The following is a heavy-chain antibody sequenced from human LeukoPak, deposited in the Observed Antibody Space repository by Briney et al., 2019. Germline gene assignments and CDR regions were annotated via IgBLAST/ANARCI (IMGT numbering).Heavy chain of an antibody. CDR2: IFYTGST. D-gene: IGHD5-18*01. V-gene: IGHV4-39*01. J-gene: IGHJ4*02. Sequence: SETLYLTCTVSGGSLSSGRYYWGWIRQPPGKGLEWIGSIFYTGSTYYNPSLKSRVTMSVDTSKNQFSLKLTSVTAADTAVYYCARHTGYSYGLIDYWGQGALVTVSS. CDR3: ARHTGYSYGLIDY. CDR1: GGSLSSGRYY.